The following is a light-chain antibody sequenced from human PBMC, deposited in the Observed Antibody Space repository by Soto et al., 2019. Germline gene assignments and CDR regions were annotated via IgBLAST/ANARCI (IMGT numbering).Light chain of an antibody. Sequence: EIVLTQSPGTLSLFLGERATLSYRASQSVSSSYLAWYQQKPGQAPRLLIYGASSRATGIPDRFSGSGSGTDFTLTISRLEPEDFAVYYCQQYGSSPPLTFGGGTKVEIK. CDR3: QQYGSSPPLT. CDR2: GAS. J-gene: IGKJ4*01. CDR1: QSVSSSY. V-gene: IGKV3-20*01.